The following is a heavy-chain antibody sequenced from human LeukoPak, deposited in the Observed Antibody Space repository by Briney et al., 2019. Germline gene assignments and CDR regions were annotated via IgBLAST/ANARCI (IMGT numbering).Heavy chain of an antibody. V-gene: IGHV3-30*04. CDR2: ISESAKQK. J-gene: IGHJ4*02. CDR3: ARNPYGDYYFDY. Sequence: LRLSCVASGIPFSSNSMHWVRRAPGGGPEWVAFISESAKQKNYADSVQGRFTISRDNSKNTLFLQMDSLRGDDTGIYYCARNPYGDYYFDYWGQGTLVTVSS. CDR1: GIPFSSNS. D-gene: IGHD4-17*01.